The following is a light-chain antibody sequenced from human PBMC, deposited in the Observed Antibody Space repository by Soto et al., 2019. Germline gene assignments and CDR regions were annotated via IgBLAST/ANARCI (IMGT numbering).Light chain of an antibody. CDR2: DVS. CDR1: SSDVGGYNY. V-gene: IGLV2-14*03. J-gene: IGLJ1*01. Sequence: QSVLTQPAPVSGSPGQSTTISCTGTSSDVGGYNYVSWYQHHPGKAPKLLIYDVSNRPSGVSNRFSGSKSGNTASLTISGLQAEDEADYYCSSYTSSSTYVFGTGTKVTVL. CDR3: SSYTSSSTYV.